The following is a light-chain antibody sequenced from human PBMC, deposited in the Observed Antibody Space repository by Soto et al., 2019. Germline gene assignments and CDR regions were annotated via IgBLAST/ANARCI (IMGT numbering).Light chain of an antibody. CDR1: SSDVGGYNY. CDR2: DVS. V-gene: IGLV2-14*01. CDR3: RSYTSSSTLLYV. J-gene: IGLJ1*01. Sequence: QSALTQPASVSGSPGQSITISCTGTSSDVGGYNYVSWYQQHPGKAPKLMIYDVSNRPSGVSNRFSGSKSGNTASLTISGLHAEDEAAYYCRSYTSSSTLLYVFGTGTKVTVL.